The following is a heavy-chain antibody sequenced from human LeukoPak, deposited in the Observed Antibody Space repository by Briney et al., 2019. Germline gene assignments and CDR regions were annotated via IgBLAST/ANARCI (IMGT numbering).Heavy chain of an antibody. D-gene: IGHD4/OR15-4a*01. Sequence: GGSLRLSCAASGFTFTSAWMSWVRQAPGMGLEWVGRIKSKTDGGTTDYAAPVKGRFTISRDDSENTLYLQMNSLKTEDTALYYCATVRGTYYGAYFDYWGQGALVTVSS. CDR2: IKSKTDGGTT. CDR3: ATVRGTYYGAYFDY. J-gene: IGHJ4*02. CDR1: GFTFTSAW. V-gene: IGHV3-15*01.